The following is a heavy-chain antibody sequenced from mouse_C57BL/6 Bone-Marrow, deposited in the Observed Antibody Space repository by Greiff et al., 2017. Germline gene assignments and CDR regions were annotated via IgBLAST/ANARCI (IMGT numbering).Heavy chain of an antibody. Sequence: EVQLMESGGGLVKPGGSLKLSCAASGFTFSSYAMSWVRQTPEKRLEWVATISDGGSYTYYPDNVKGRFNISRDNAKNNLYLQMSHLKSEDTAMYYCARGVYYDYDGYFDVWGTGTTVTVSS. CDR3: ARGVYYDYDGYFDV. CDR2: ISDGGSYT. J-gene: IGHJ1*03. V-gene: IGHV5-4*01. CDR1: GFTFSSYA. D-gene: IGHD2-4*01.